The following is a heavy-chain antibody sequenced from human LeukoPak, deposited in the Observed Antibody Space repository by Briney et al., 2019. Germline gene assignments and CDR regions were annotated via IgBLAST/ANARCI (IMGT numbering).Heavy chain of an antibody. V-gene: IGHV3-21*01. D-gene: IGHD4-17*01. Sequence: PGGSLRLSCAASGFTFSSYSMNWVRQAPGKGLEWVSSISSSGSFIYYADSVKGRFTISRDNAKNSLYLQMNSLRAEDTAVYYCAREHGDYVGAFDIWGQGTMVTVSS. CDR2: ISSSGSFI. J-gene: IGHJ3*02. CDR1: GFTFSSYS. CDR3: AREHGDYVGAFDI.